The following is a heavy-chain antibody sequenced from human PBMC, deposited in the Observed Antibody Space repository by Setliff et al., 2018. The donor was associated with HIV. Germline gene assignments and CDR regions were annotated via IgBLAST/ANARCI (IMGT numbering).Heavy chain of an antibody. Sequence: SLTCTVPGGSITRSNYYWGRIRQPPGKGLEWIGTISYTGSTYYDPSLKSRVTISLDTSKNQFFLKLSSVTAPDTAIYYCARQTWEYYDTLTGYYRSPKNFDSWGQGTLVTVSS. D-gene: IGHD3-9*01. V-gene: IGHV4-39*01. J-gene: IGHJ4*02. CDR3: ARQTWEYYDTLTGYYRSPKNFDS. CDR1: GGSITRSNYY. CDR2: ISYTGST.